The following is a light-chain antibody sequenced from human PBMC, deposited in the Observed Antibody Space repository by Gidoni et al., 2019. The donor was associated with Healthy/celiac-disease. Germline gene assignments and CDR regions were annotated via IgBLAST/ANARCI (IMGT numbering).Light chain of an antibody. CDR2: GAS. V-gene: IGKV3-20*01. Sequence: EIVLTQSPHTLSLAPGERATLSCRPSQSVSSSYLAWYQQKPGQAPRLLITGASSRATGSADRCSGSGGGADYTLTISRLEPEDFAVYYCQQYGSSPPITFGQGTRLEIK. CDR1: QSVSSSY. CDR3: QQYGSSPPIT. J-gene: IGKJ5*01.